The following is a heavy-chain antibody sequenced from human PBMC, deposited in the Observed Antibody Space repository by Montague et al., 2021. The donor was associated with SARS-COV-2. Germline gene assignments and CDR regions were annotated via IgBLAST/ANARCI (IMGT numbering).Heavy chain of an antibody. CDR2: IYDGGAV. D-gene: IGHD4-23*01. CDR1: GGSITGYY. Sequence: SETLSLTCTASGGSITGYYWSWLRRSPGKGLEWIAYIYDGGAVNYNPSLGSRVTISTGTSKNQLSLKVNSVTAADTAVYYCVRDHPYGGPRGAYDIWGQGTVVTVSS. J-gene: IGHJ3*02. CDR3: VRDHPYGGPRGAYDI. V-gene: IGHV4-59*01.